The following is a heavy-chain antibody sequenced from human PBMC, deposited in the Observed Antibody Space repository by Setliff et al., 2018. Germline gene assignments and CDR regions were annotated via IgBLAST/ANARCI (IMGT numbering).Heavy chain of an antibody. CDR2: INPDGSEK. V-gene: IGHV3-7*01. CDR3: FGAGTCSY. D-gene: IGHD3-10*01. J-gene: IGHJ4*02. CDR1: GFSYKNDW. Sequence: PSETLSLSCTASGFSYKNDWVSWVRQAPGKGLEWLASINPDGSEKYYVDSVKGRFTISRDNAKNSLSLQMNSLRTEDTAVYYCFGAGTCSYWGQGTLVTVSS.